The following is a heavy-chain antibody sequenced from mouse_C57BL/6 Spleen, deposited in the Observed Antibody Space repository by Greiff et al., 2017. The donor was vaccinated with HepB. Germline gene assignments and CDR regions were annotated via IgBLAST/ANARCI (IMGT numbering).Heavy chain of an antibody. Sequence: DVQLVESGEGLVKPGGSLKLSCAASGFTFSSYAMSWVRQTPEKRLEWVAYISSGGDYIYYADTVKGRFTISRDNARNTLYLQMSSLKSEDTAMYYCTREGYYGSSLHYYAMDYWGQGTSVTVSS. D-gene: IGHD1-1*01. CDR3: TREGYYGSSLHYYAMDY. CDR1: GFTFSSYA. CDR2: ISSGGDYI. V-gene: IGHV5-9-1*02. J-gene: IGHJ4*01.